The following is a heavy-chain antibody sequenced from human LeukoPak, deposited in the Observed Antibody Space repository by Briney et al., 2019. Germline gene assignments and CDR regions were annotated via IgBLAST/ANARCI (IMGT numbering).Heavy chain of an antibody. CDR3: ARDRLAAVLDAFDI. V-gene: IGHV4-4*02. D-gene: IGHD6-13*01. J-gene: IGHJ3*02. CDR1: GGSISSSNW. CDR2: IYHSGST. Sequence: SETLSLTCAVSGGSISSSNWWSWVRQPPGKGLEWIGEIYHSGSTNYNPSLKSRVTISVDKSKNQFSLKLSSVTAADTAVYYCARDRLAAVLDAFDIWGQGTMVTVSS.